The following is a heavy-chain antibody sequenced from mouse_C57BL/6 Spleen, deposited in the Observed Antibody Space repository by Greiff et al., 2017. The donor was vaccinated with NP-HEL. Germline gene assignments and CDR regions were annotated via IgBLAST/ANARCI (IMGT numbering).Heavy chain of an antibody. CDR3: ARSGVSSSAWFAY. D-gene: IGHD1-1*01. CDR2: IYPRSGNT. V-gene: IGHV1-81*01. CDR1: GYTFTSYG. J-gene: IGHJ3*01. Sequence: QVQLQQSGAELARPGASVKLSCKASGYTFTSYGISWVKQRTGQGLEWIGEIYPRSGNTYYNEKFKGKATLTADKSSSTAYLELRSLTSDDSAVYFWARSGVSSSAWFAYWGQGTLVTVSA.